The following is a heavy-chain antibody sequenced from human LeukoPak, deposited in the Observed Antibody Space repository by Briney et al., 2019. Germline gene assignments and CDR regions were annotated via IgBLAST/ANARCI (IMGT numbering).Heavy chain of an antibody. CDR3: ASGGYRKPLDY. CDR2: IKHSGST. Sequence: SETLSLTCAVYGGSFSGYYWSWIRQPPGKGLEWIGEIKHSGSTNYNPALRSRVTISVDTSKNQIPLNRSSATAADTAVYYCASGGYRKPLDYWGQGTLVTVPS. V-gene: IGHV4-34*01. D-gene: IGHD5-12*01. CDR1: GGSFSGYY. J-gene: IGHJ4*02.